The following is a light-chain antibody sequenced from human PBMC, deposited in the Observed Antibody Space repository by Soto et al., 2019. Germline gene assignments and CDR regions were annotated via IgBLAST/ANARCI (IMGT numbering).Light chain of an antibody. V-gene: IGKV1-6*01. CDR1: QGIRND. CDR2: AAS. CDR3: LQDYNYPWT. Sequence: ASHMTHSPSSLSSSVGDIVTITCRASQGIRNDLGWYQQKPGKAPKLLIYAASSLQSGVPSRFSGSGSGTVFTLTISSLQPEDFATYYCLQDYNYPWTFGQGTKV. J-gene: IGKJ1*01.